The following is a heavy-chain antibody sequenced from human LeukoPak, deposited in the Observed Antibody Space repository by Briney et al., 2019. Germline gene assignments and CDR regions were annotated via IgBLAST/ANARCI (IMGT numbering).Heavy chain of an antibody. Sequence: GGSLRLSCAASGFTFDDYAMHWVRQAPGKGLEWVSGISWNSGSIGYADSVKGRFTISRDNAKNSLYLQMNSLRAEDTALYYCAKDEGRDWGQGTLVTVSS. V-gene: IGHV3-9*01. CDR1: GFTFDDYA. J-gene: IGHJ4*02. CDR2: ISWNSGSI. CDR3: AKDEGRD.